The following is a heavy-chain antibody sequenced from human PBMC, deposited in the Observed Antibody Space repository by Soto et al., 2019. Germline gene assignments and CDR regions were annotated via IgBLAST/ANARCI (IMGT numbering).Heavy chain of an antibody. Sequence: GGSLRLSCAASGFTVGSNYMSWVRQAPGKGLEWVSVIYSGGSTYYADSVKGRFTISRDNSKNTLYLQMNSLRAEDTAVYYCAKQGPSYSGEGLFDYWGQGTLVTVSS. J-gene: IGHJ4*02. CDR1: GFTVGSNY. CDR3: AKQGPSYSGEGLFDY. V-gene: IGHV3-66*02. CDR2: IYSGGST. D-gene: IGHD3-16*01.